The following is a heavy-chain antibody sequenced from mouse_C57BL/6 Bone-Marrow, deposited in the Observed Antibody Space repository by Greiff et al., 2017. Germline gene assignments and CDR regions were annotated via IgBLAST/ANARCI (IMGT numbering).Heavy chain of an antibody. V-gene: IGHV5-4*01. CDR3: AILLRGSFDV. D-gene: IGHD1-1*01. Sequence: EVQLMESGAGLVKPGASLKLSCAASGFTFSSYAMSWVRQTPEKRLEWVATISDGGSYTYYTDNVKGRFTISIDNATNTLYLQLSILKSEDTALYYWAILLRGSFDVWGTGTTVTVAS. CDR1: GFTFSSYA. CDR2: ISDGGSYT. J-gene: IGHJ1*03.